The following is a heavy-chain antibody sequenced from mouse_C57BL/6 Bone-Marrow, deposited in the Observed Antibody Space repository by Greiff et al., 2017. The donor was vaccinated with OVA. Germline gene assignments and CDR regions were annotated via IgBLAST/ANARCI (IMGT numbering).Heavy chain of an antibody. CDR1: GFNIKDDY. Sequence: EVQLQQSGAELVRPGASVKLSCTASGFNIKDDYMHWVKQRPEQGLEWIGWIDPENGDTEYASKFQGKATITADTSSNTAYLQLSSLTSEDTAVYYCTTSRQLRLPEAMDYWGQGTSVTVSS. J-gene: IGHJ4*01. CDR3: TTSRQLRLPEAMDY. V-gene: IGHV14-4*01. D-gene: IGHD3-2*02. CDR2: IDPENGDT.